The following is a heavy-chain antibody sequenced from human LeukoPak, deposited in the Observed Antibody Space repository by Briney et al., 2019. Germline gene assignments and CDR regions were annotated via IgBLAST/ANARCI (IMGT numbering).Heavy chain of an antibody. CDR2: INLGGGT. D-gene: IGHD3-10*01. Sequence: SETLSLTCAVYGGSFSGYYWGWIRQPPGNGLVWMGEINLGGGTNYNTFRKRGVTISVDTSKKRFILKLSSVTDAATAVYYCARHDAVVWFGALFRCFDPWGQETLVTVSS. CDR1: GGSFSGYY. V-gene: IGHV4-34*01. J-gene: IGHJ5*02. CDR3: ARHDAVVWFGALFRCFDP.